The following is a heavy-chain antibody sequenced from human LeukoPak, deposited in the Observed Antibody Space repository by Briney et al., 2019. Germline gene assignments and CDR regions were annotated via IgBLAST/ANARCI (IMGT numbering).Heavy chain of an antibody. CDR2: ISSSGSTI. V-gene: IGHV3-11*01. CDR1: GFTFSDYY. Sequence: PGGSLRLSCAASGFTFSDYYMSWIRQAPGKGLEWVSYISSSGSTIYYADSVKGRFTISRDNAKNPLYLQMNSLRAEDTAVYYCARDQYYYDSSGYYLFDYWGQGTLVTVSS. D-gene: IGHD3-22*01. CDR3: ARDQYYYDSSGYYLFDY. J-gene: IGHJ4*02.